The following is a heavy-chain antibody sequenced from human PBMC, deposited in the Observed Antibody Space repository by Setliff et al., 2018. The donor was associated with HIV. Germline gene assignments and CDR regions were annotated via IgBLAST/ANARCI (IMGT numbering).Heavy chain of an antibody. CDR2: ISGNSDTT. V-gene: IGHV3-23*01. Sequence: PGGSLRLSCVASGFTFRIYAMTWVRQAPGKGLEWVSSISGNSDTTYYANSVEGRFTISRDNSINTLYLQMETLTAEDTAVYYCATSDYGGNSGHFQLWGQGTLVTVSS. CDR1: GFTFRIYA. D-gene: IGHD4-17*01. J-gene: IGHJ1*01. CDR3: ATSDYGGNSGHFQL.